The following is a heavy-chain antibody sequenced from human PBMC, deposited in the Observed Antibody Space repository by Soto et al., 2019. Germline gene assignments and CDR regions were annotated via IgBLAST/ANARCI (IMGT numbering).Heavy chain of an antibody. D-gene: IGHD5-12*01. J-gene: IGHJ6*02. CDR1: GFGFDGYA. CDR3: AKDSRLRFYGRDV. CDR2: ISWNSGTI. V-gene: IGHV3-9*01. Sequence: PGGSLRLSCAACGFGFDGYAMHWVRQAPGKGLEWVSGISWNSGTIAYADSVKGRFTISRDNAKNSLYLQMNSLRVEDTALYYCAKDSRLRFYGRDVWGQGTTVTVSS.